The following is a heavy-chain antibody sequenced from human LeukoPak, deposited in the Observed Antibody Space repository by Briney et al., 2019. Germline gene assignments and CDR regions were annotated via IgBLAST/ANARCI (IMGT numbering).Heavy chain of an antibody. CDR2: INHSGST. V-gene: IGHV4-34*01. CDR3: ARGLLRGRYYYGSGSAVHTPTFDY. D-gene: IGHD3-10*01. Sequence: SETLSLTCAVYGGSFSGYYWSWLRQPPGKGLEWIGEINHSGSTNYNPSLKSRVTISVDTSKNQFSLKLSSVTAADTAVYYCARGLLRGRYYYGSGSAVHTPTFDYWGQGTLVTVSS. CDR1: GGSFSGYY. J-gene: IGHJ4*02.